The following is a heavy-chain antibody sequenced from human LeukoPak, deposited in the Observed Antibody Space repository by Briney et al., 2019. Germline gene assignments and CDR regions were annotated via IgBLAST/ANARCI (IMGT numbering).Heavy chain of an antibody. D-gene: IGHD1-26*01. CDR2: INANSGDT. CDR1: GYTFTGYF. Sequence: GASVKVSCKASGYTFTGYFIHWMRQAPGQGLEWMGWINANSGDTHYAQKFQGRVFMTRDTSISTVYMELSRLTTDDTAVYYCARDPSPYTGSYFDYWGKGTLVTVSS. J-gene: IGHJ4*02. V-gene: IGHV1-2*02. CDR3: ARDPSPYTGSYFDY.